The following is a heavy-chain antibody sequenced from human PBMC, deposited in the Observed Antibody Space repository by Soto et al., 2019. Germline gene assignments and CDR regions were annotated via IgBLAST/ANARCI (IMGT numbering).Heavy chain of an antibody. J-gene: IGHJ6*02. CDR2: ISYDGSNK. CDR3: ARTRLSLGGIVVVPAANTLGTTGGMDV. Sequence: PGGSLRLSCAASGFTFSSYAVHWVRQAPGKGLEWVAVISYDGSNKYYADSVKGRFTISRDNSKNTLYLQMNSLRAEDTAVYYCARTRLSLGGIVVVPAANTLGTTGGMDVWGQGTTVTVSS. CDR1: GFTFSSYA. D-gene: IGHD2-2*01. V-gene: IGHV3-30-3*01.